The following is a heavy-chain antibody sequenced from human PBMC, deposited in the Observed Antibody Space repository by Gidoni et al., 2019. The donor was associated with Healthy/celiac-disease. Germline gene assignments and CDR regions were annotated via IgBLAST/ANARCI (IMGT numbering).Heavy chain of an antibody. CDR3: ARDRWPKPHFDY. Sequence: QVQLVESGGGVVQPGRSLRLSCAASGFTFSSYGMHWVRQAPGKGLEWVAVIWYDGSNKYYADSVKGRFTISRDNSKNTLYLQMNSLRAEDTAVYYCARDRWPKPHFDYWGQGTLVTVSS. CDR2: IWYDGSNK. CDR1: GFTFSSYG. D-gene: IGHD2-15*01. V-gene: IGHV3-33*01. J-gene: IGHJ4*02.